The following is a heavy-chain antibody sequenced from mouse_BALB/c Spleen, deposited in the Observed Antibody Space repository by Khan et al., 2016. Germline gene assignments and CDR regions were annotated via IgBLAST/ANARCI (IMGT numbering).Heavy chain of an antibody. V-gene: IGHV5-17*02. CDR1: GFTFSRFG. J-gene: IGHJ2*01. CDR3: AIGDY. D-gene: IGHD3-3*01. CDR2: ISSGSSTI. Sequence: EVELVESGGGLVQPGGSRKLSCAASGFTFSRFGMHWVRQTPEKGLEWVAYISSGSSTIYYADTLKGRFTISRDNPKNALFLQMTSLRSEDTAMYYCAIGDYWGQGTTLTVSS.